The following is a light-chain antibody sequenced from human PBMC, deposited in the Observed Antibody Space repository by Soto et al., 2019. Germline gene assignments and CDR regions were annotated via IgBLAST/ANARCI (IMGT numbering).Light chain of an antibody. CDR3: CSYAGSGTGV. J-gene: IGLJ3*02. V-gene: IGLV2-23*02. CDR2: EVT. Sequence: QSALTQPASVSGSPGQSITISCTGPSSDVGTYNLVSWYQQHPGKAPTVMIYEVTKRPSGVSNSFSGSKSGNTASLTISGLQAEDEANYYCCSYAGSGTGVFGGGTKLTVL. CDR1: SSDVGTYNL.